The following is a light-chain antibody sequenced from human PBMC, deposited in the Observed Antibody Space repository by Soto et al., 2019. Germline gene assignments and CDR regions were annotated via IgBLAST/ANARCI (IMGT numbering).Light chain of an antibody. V-gene: IGLV2-11*01. CDR3: CSHAGRDLLYV. CDR2: DVS. J-gene: IGLJ1*01. CDR1: STDVGGYNY. Sequence: QSVLTQPRSVSGSPGQSVTISCTGASTDVGGYNYVSWYQQHPGKVPKLMLYDVSKRPSGVPDRFSGSKSGNTASLTISGLQAEDEADYYCCSHAGRDLLYVFGSGTKHTVL.